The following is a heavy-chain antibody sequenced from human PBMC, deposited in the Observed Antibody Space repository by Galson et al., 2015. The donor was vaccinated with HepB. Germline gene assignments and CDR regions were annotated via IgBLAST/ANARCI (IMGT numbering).Heavy chain of an antibody. J-gene: IGHJ4*02. Sequence: SLRLSCAASGFTFRSFGIHWVRQAPGKGLEWVALIWAGGTNTYYADSVKGRFTISRDNSKNTLNLQMNSLRAEDTAVYYCAREAPVAAPAAFDYWGQGTLVTVSS. D-gene: IGHD6-25*01. V-gene: IGHV3-33*08. CDR3: AREAPVAAPAAFDY. CDR2: IWAGGTNT. CDR1: GFTFRSFG.